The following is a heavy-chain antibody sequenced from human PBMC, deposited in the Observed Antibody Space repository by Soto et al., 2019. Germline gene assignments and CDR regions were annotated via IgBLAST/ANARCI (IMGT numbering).Heavy chain of an antibody. J-gene: IGHJ6*02. CDR1: GFTFSSYS. Sequence: XGSVLLSSAASGFTFSSYSMNWVRQAPGKGLEWVSSISSSSSYIYYADSVKGRFTISRDNAKNSLYLQMNSLRAEDTAVYYCARSRVPFNYYGMDVWGQGTTVTVSS. V-gene: IGHV3-21*01. CDR2: ISSSSSYI. CDR3: ARSRVPFNYYGMDV.